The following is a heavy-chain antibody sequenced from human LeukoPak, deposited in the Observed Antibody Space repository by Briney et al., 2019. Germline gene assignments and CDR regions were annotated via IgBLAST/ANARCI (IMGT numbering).Heavy chain of an antibody. Sequence: GGSLRLSCAVSGFIFSSYAMHWVRQAPGKGLEWVAVISYDGSNRYYVDSIKGRFTTSRDNAKNTLYLQMNSLTAEDTAVYYCVRDNGGEFLWGQGTLVTVSS. D-gene: IGHD7-27*01. CDR3: VRDNGGEFL. CDR2: ISYDGSNR. CDR1: GFIFSSYA. V-gene: IGHV3-30-3*01. J-gene: IGHJ4*02.